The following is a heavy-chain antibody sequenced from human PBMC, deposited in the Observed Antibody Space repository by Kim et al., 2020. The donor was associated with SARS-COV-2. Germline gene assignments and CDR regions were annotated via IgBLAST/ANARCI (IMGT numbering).Heavy chain of an antibody. CDR3: AKDRDTYYYGSGRVFDY. D-gene: IGHD3-10*01. V-gene: IGHV3-23*01. CDR1: GFTFSSYA. CDR2: ISCSGGST. Sequence: GGSLRLSCAASGFTFSSYALSWVRQAPGKRLEWVSAISCSGGSTYYADSVKGRFTISRDNSKNTLYLQMNILRAEDTAVYYCAKDRDTYYYGSGRVFDYCGQGTLVTVSS. J-gene: IGHJ4*02.